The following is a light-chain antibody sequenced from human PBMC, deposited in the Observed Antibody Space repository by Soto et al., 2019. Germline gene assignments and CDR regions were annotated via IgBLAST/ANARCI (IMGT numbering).Light chain of an antibody. J-gene: IGKJ1*01. CDR3: QQYNYWPT. CDR2: DAS. CDR1: QSVSIN. Sequence: EMVMTQSPATLSVSPGERATLSCRASQSVSINLAWYQQKPGQAPRLLIHDASTRATGIPARFGGSGSGTEFTLTISSLQSEDFAVYYCQQYNYWPTFGQGTKVEIK. V-gene: IGKV3-15*01.